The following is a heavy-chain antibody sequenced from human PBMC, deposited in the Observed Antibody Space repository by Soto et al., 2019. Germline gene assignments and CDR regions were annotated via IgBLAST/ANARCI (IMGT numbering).Heavy chain of an antibody. D-gene: IGHD3-22*01. J-gene: IGHJ4*02. Sequence: QVQLQQWGAGLLKPSETLSLTCAVYGGSFSGYFWSWIRQPPGKGLEWIGEIFHGGSTNYSPSLKSRVTISVETSKNQFSLELSSVTAADTAVYYCARPHYDSNTFYYFFDYWGQGTLVTVSS. CDR3: ARPHYDSNTFYYFFDY. CDR2: IFHGGST. CDR1: GGSFSGYF. V-gene: IGHV4-34*12.